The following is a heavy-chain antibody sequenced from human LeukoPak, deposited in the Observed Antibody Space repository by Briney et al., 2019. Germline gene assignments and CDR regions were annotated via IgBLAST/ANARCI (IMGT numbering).Heavy chain of an antibody. CDR1: GFTFSSYA. Sequence: GGSLRLSCAASGFTFSSYAMHWVRQAPGKGLEWVAVISYDGSNKYYADSVKGRFTISRDNSKNTLCLQMNSLRAEDTAVYYCASNSYSSSPWGQGTLVTVSS. J-gene: IGHJ5*02. D-gene: IGHD6-6*01. CDR2: ISYDGSNK. CDR3: ASNSYSSSP. V-gene: IGHV3-30-3*01.